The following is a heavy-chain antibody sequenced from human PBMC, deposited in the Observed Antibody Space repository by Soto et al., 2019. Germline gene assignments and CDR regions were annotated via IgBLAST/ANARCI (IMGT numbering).Heavy chain of an antibody. Sequence: QVQLQQWGAGLLKPSETLSLTGAVYGGSVSGYYWSWIRQPPGMGLEWIGEINHSGSTNYNPSLKRRVTISVDTSKNQFSLKLSSVTAADTAVYYCARGYGSGSYYKGYFQHWGQGTLVTVSS. D-gene: IGHD3-10*01. CDR3: ARGYGSGSYYKGYFQH. V-gene: IGHV4-34*01. CDR1: GGSVSGYY. CDR2: INHSGST. J-gene: IGHJ1*01.